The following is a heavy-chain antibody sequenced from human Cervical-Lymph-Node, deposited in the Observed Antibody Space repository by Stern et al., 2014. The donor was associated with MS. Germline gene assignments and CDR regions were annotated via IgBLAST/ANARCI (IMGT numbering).Heavy chain of an antibody. CDR2: INPNGNVT. D-gene: IGHD3-16*01. CDR3: TRAVGGVGRE. CDR1: GYTFTNYY. V-gene: IGHV1-46*01. J-gene: IGHJ4*02. Sequence: QVPLVESGPELKKPGASVMVSCKTSGYTFTNYYIHWVRQAPGPGLEWMGIINPNGNVTASAQKFQGRLTMTRDTSKTTVYMRLITLTSEDTAMYYCTRAVGGVGREWGQGTLVFVSS.